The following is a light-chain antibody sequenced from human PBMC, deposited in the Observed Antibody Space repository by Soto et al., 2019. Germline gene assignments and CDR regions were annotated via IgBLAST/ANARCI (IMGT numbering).Light chain of an antibody. CDR2: KAS. V-gene: IGKV1-5*03. CDR3: QHYNSYSET. Sequence: DIQMTQSPSTLSGSVGYRVTITCRASQTISSWLAWYQQKPGKAPKLLIYKASTLKSWVPSRFSGSGSGTEFTLTISILKPDDFATYYFQHYNSYSETIGQGTKVELK. J-gene: IGKJ1*01. CDR1: QTISSW.